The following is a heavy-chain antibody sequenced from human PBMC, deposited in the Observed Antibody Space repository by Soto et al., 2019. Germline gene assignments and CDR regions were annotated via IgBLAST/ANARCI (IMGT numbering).Heavy chain of an antibody. CDR2: IYKSTTT. J-gene: IGHJ5*01. CDR1: GDSISTVDYF. Sequence: SETLSLTCSVSGDSISTVDYFWAWIRQPPGQALEYIGYIYKSTTTYYNPSFESRVAISLDTSKSQFSLAVTSVTAADTAVYFCARGRYCLTGRCFPNWFDSWGQGTLVTVSS. V-gene: IGHV4-30-4*01. D-gene: IGHD2-15*01. CDR3: ARGRYCLTGRCFPNWFDS.